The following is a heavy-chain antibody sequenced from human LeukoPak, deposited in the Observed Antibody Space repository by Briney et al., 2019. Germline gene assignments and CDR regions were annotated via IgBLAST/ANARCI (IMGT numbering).Heavy chain of an antibody. D-gene: IGHD2-2*01. J-gene: IGHJ2*01. CDR3: AKDQGVVPAARTRYFDL. V-gene: IGHV3-23*01. Sequence: PGGSLRLSCAASGFTFSSYAMSWVRQAPGKGLEWVSAISGSGGSTYYADSVKGRFTISRDNSKNTLYLQMNSLRAEDTAVYYCAKDQGVVPAARTRYFDLWGRGTLVTVSS. CDR2: ISGSGGST. CDR1: GFTFSSYA.